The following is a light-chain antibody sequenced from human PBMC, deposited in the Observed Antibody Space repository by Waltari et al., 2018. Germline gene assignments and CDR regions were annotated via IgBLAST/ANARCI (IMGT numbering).Light chain of an antibody. CDR3: CSYAGSSILYV. V-gene: IGLV2-23*02. CDR2: EVR. J-gene: IGLJ1*01. Sequence: YQPHRGKAPMLMVYEVRKRPSGVSTPFSASKSGNTAALTISGLQAEDEADYYCCSYAGSSILYVFGTGTRVTVL.